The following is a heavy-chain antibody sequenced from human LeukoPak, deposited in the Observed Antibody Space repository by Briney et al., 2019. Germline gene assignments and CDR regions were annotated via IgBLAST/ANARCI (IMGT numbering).Heavy chain of an antibody. V-gene: IGHV1-69*06. J-gene: IGHJ6*03. Sequence: SVKVSCKASGGTFSSYAISWVRQAPGQGLEWMGGIIPIFGTANYAQKFQGRVTITADKSTSTAYMELGSLRSEDTAVYYCASNYGSELVHYYYYMDVWGKGTTVTVSS. CDR2: IIPIFGTA. CDR1: GGTFSSYA. CDR3: ASNYGSELVHYYYYMDV. D-gene: IGHD3-10*01.